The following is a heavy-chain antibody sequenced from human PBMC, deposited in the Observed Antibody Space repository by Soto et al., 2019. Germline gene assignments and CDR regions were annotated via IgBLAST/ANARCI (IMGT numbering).Heavy chain of an antibody. D-gene: IGHD3-22*01. CDR1: GFTFSSYG. Sequence: QVQLMESGGSVLQPGRSLRLSCAASGFTFSSYGMHWVRQAPGKGLEGVTIISNDGSIQYYGDALKGRFTVSRDNSKNTLFLEMNSLTAEDTATYYCAKDRRDSSGTCSRCFGMDVWGQGTTVTVSS. J-gene: IGHJ6*02. V-gene: IGHV3-30*18. CDR2: ISNDGSIQ. CDR3: AKDRRDSSGTCSRCFGMDV.